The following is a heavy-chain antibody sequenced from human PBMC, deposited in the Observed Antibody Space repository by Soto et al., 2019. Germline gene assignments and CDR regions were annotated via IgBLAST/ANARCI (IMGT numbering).Heavy chain of an antibody. J-gene: IGHJ5*02. Sequence: EVQLLESGGGLVQPGGSLRLSCAASGFTFSSYAMSWVRQAPGKGLEWVSAISGSGGSTYYADSVKGRFTISRDNSKNTPYLQMNSLRAEDTAVYYCAKDWGIAARRGNWFDPWGQGTLVTVSS. CDR1: GFTFSSYA. V-gene: IGHV3-23*01. D-gene: IGHD6-6*01. CDR3: AKDWGIAARRGNWFDP. CDR2: ISGSGGST.